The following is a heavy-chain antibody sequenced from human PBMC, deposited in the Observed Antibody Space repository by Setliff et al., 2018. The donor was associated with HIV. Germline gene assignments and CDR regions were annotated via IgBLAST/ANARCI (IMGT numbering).Heavy chain of an antibody. CDR3: ARGPLLAGDGPYYFDY. V-gene: IGHV1-69*13. CDR1: GGTFSSYA. D-gene: IGHD7-27*01. J-gene: IGHJ4*02. Sequence: ASVKVSCKASGGTFSSYAISWVRQAPGQGLEWMGGIIPIFGTGNYAQKFQGRVTITADEFTSTAYMDLSSLRSEDTAVYYCARGPLLAGDGPYYFDYWGQGTRVTVSS. CDR2: IIPIFGTG.